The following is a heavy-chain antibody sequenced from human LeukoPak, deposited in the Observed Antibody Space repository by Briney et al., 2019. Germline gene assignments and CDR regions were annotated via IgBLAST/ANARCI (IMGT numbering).Heavy chain of an antibody. Sequence: ASVKVSFKASGYTFTSYAMNWVRQAPGQGLEWMGWINTNTGNPTYAQGFTGRFVFSLDTSVSTAYLQISSLKAEDTAVYYCASDFGVVTAAYYYYMDVWGKGTTVTVSS. CDR1: GYTFTSYA. CDR3: ASDFGVVTAAYYYYMDV. V-gene: IGHV7-4-1*02. CDR2: INTNTGNP. J-gene: IGHJ6*03. D-gene: IGHD3-3*01.